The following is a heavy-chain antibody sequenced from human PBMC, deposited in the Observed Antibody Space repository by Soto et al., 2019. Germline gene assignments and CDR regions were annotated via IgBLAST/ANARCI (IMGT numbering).Heavy chain of an antibody. V-gene: IGHV1-18*01. D-gene: IGHD1-26*01. J-gene: IGHJ4*02. Sequence: ASVKVSCKTSGYTFISYGISWVRQAPGQGLEWMGWISAYNGNTNYAQKLQGRVTMTTDTSTSTAYMELRSLRSDDTAAYYCARDHVVRGNYYDYWGQGTLVTVSS. CDR2: ISAYNGNT. CDR1: GYTFISYG. CDR3: ARDHVVRGNYYDY.